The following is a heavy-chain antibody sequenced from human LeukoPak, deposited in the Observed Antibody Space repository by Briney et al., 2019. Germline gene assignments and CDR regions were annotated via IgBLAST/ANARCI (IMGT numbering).Heavy chain of an antibody. CDR2: IKSKTDGGTT. Sequence: GGSLRLSCAASGFTFDDYGMSWVRQAPGKGLEWVGRIKSKTDGGTTEYAAPVKGRFTVSRDDSKNTLYLQMNSLKTEDTAVYYCTTLPTSINMDRGVIDYWGQGTLVTVSS. J-gene: IGHJ4*02. V-gene: IGHV3-15*01. D-gene: IGHD3-10*01. CDR3: TTLPTSINMDRGVIDY. CDR1: GFTFDDYG.